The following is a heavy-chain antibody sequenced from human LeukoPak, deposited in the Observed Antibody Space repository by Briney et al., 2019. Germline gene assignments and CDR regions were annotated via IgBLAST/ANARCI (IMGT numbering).Heavy chain of an antibody. CDR3: ARGGEGRSSTSPYYFDY. CDR2: ISGSGGST. J-gene: IGHJ4*02. D-gene: IGHD2-2*01. V-gene: IGHV3-23*01. Sequence: GGYLRLSCAASGFTFSSYAMSWVRQAPGKGLEWVSAISGSGGSTYYADSVKGRFTISRDNSKNTLYLQMNSLRAEDTAVYYCARGGEGRSSTSPYYFDYWGQGTLVTVSS. CDR1: GFTFSSYA.